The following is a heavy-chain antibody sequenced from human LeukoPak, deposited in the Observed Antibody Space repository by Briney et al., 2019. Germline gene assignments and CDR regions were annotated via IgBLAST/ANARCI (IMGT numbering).Heavy chain of an antibody. CDR3: AKSIWVSSSWSSFDY. D-gene: IGHD6-13*01. V-gene: IGHV3-30*02. Sequence: TGGSLRLSCAASGFTFSSYGMHWVRQAPGKVLEWVAFIRYDGTNKSYADSVKGRFTISRDNSKNTLYLQMNSLRAEDTAVYYCAKSIWVSSSWSSFDYWGQGTLVTVSS. J-gene: IGHJ4*02. CDR1: GFTFSSYG. CDR2: IRYDGTNK.